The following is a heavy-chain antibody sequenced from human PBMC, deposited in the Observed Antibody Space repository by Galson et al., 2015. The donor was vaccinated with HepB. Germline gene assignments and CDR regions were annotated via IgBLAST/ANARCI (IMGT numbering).Heavy chain of an antibody. CDR2: IWYDGSNK. CDR3: ARXXPRREAYYDSSGYPDY. CDR1: GFTXXXYG. D-gene: IGHD3-22*01. Sequence: SLRLSXXXSGFTXXXYGXXXXRQAXGKGLEWVAVIWYDGSNKYYADSVKGRFTISRDNSKNTXYXXMNSLRAEXXAVYYXARXXPRREAYYDSSGYPDY. J-gene: IGHJ4*01. V-gene: IGHV3-33*01.